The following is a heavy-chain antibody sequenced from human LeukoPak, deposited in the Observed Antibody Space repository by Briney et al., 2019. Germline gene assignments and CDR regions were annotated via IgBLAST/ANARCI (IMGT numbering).Heavy chain of an antibody. D-gene: IGHD1-26*01. CDR2: ISGSGGRT. J-gene: IGHJ4*02. CDR1: GYTFSSYD. CDR3: AKDRSRADY. V-gene: IGHV3-23*01. Sequence: GGSLRLSCAVSGYTFSSYDMSWVRQAPGKGLEWVSAISGSGGRTYYADSVKGRFTISRDNSKNTLYLQMNSLRAEDTAVYYCAKDRSRADYWGQGTLVTVSS.